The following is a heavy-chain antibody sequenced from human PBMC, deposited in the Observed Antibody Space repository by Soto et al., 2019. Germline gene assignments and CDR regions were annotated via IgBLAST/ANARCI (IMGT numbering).Heavy chain of an antibody. D-gene: IGHD1-1*01. CDR1: GFTFSSYG. CDR2: IWYDGSNK. V-gene: IGHV3-33*01. J-gene: IGHJ4*02. Sequence: GGSLRLSCAASGFTFSSYGMHWVRQAPGKGLEWVAVIWYDGSNKYYADSVKGRFTISRDNSKNTLYLQMNSLRAEDTAVYYCARVPVGDELESYFDYWGQGTLVTVSS. CDR3: ARVPVGDELESYFDY.